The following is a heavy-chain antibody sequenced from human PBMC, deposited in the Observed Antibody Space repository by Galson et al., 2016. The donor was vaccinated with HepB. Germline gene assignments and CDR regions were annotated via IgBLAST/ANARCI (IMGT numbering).Heavy chain of an antibody. V-gene: IGHV3-48*02. CDR3: ARDRPTMYSNSWAYYYYGMDV. CDR1: GFTFSGYG. Sequence: SLRLSCAASGFTFSGYGMNWVRQAPGKGLEWISFISSRSNTIYYADSVKGRFTISRDTSKKALYLQMNSLRDEDTAVYYWARDRPTMYSNSWAYYYYGMDVWGQGTTVTVSS. D-gene: IGHD6-13*01. CDR2: ISSRSNTI. J-gene: IGHJ6*02.